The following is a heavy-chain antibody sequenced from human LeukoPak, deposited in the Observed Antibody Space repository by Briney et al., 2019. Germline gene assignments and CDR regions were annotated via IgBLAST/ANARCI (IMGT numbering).Heavy chain of an antibody. D-gene: IGHD7-27*01. CDR3: ARGPPNWGYDY. J-gene: IGHJ4*02. Sequence: ASVKVSCKASVYTFTSYDFNWVRQATGQRPEWMGWMSPNSGDTGYAQKFQDRVTMTRNTSISTAYMELSSLRFDDTAVYYCARGPPNWGYDYWGPGTLVTVSS. V-gene: IGHV1-8*01. CDR1: VYTFTSYD. CDR2: MSPNSGDT.